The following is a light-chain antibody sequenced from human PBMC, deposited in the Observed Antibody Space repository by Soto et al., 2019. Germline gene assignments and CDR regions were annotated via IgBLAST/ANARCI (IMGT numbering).Light chain of an antibody. J-gene: IGKJ4*01. Sequence: DIVMTQSPDSLAVSLGERATINCKSSQSVLYSSNNKNYLAWYQQKPGQPPQLLISWASTRESGVPDRFSGTGSGTDFTLTISSLQAEDVAVYYCQQYYSTPPTFGGGTKVEIK. CDR3: QQYYSTPPT. CDR1: QSVLYSSNNKNY. CDR2: WAS. V-gene: IGKV4-1*01.